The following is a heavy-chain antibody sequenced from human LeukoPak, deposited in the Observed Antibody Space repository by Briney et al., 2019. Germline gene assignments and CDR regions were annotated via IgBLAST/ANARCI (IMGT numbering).Heavy chain of an antibody. Sequence: GESLQISCKGSGYSFTSYWISWVRQMPGKGLEWMGRIDPSDSYTNYSPSFQGHVTISADKSISTAYLQWSSLKASDTAMYYCARHPPTYYYDSSHDDRGEYFQHWGQGTLVTVSS. J-gene: IGHJ1*01. D-gene: IGHD3-22*01. CDR2: IDPSDSYT. CDR1: GYSFTSYW. CDR3: ARHPPTYYYDSSHDDRGEYFQH. V-gene: IGHV5-10-1*01.